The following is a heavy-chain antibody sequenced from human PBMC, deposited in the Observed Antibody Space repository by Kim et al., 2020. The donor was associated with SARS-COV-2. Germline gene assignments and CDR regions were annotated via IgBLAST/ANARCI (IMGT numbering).Heavy chain of an antibody. CDR2: IYSGGST. J-gene: IGHJ6*02. Sequence: GGSLRLSCAASGFTVSGNYMSWVRQAPGKGLEWVSVIYSGGSTYYADSVKGRFTISRDNSKNTLYLQMNSLRAEDTAVYYCAAGDTYYYYGMDVWGQGTTVTVSS. V-gene: IGHV3-53*01. CDR1: GFTVSGNY. D-gene: IGHD2-21*01. CDR3: AAGDTYYYYGMDV.